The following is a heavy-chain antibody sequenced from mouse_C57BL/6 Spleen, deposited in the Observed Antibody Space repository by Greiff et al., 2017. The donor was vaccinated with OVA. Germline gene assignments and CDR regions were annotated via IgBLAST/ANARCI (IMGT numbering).Heavy chain of an antibody. D-gene: IGHD1-1*01. CDR3: ARDATTVVATAYLDH. J-gene: IGHJ2*01. CDR2: ISYDGSN. Sequence: VQLKESGPGLVKPSQSLSLTCSVTGYSITSGYYWNWIRQFPGNKLEWMGYISYDGSNNYNPSLKNRISITRDTSKNQFFLKLNSVTTEDTATYYCARDATTVVATAYLDHWGQGTTLTVSS. V-gene: IGHV3-6*01. CDR1: GYSITSGYY.